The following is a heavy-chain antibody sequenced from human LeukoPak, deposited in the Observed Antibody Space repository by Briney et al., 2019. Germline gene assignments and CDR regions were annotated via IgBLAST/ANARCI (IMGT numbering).Heavy chain of an antibody. Sequence: SVKVSCKASGGTFSSYAISWVRQAPGQGLEWMGRIIPILGIANYAQKFQGRVTITADKSTSTAYMELSSLRSEDTAVYYCARFRVVRGVLYAFDIWGQGTMVTVSS. CDR2: IIPILGIA. CDR1: GGTFSSYA. J-gene: IGHJ3*02. V-gene: IGHV1-69*04. CDR3: ARFRVVRGVLYAFDI. D-gene: IGHD3-10*01.